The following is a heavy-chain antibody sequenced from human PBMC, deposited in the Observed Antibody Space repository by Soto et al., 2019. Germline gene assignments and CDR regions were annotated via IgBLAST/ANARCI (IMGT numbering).Heavy chain of an antibody. CDR2: NFYSGSA. Sequence: PSETLSLTCTVSGGSVTSSGSYWTWIRQLPGKGLEWIGYNFYSGSAYYNPVLSSRVTISIDPSKNQFSLKVTSVTAADTAVYYCVRGGEYSNSWSRLDRWGKGTQVTVS. CDR3: VRGGEYSNSWSRLDR. J-gene: IGHJ5*02. V-gene: IGHV4-31*03. CDR1: GGSVTSSGSY. D-gene: IGHD6-13*01.